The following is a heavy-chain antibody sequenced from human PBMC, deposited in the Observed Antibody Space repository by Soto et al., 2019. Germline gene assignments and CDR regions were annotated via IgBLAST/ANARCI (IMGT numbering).Heavy chain of an antibody. CDR1: GDSITSTNW. CDR2: IYHSGTT. Sequence: QVQLQESGPGLVKPSGTLSLTCGVSGDSITSTNWWSWVRQPPGRGLEWIGEIYHSGTTHYNPSLKSRITILLDESKNQFSLNLSSVTAADTAVYYCPRLKGPDHYGLDVWGQGTTVSVFS. CDR3: PRLKGPDHYGLDV. J-gene: IGHJ6*02. V-gene: IGHV4-4*02.